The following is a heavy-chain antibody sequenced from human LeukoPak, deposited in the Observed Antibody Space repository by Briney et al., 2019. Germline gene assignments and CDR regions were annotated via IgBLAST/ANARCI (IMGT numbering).Heavy chain of an antibody. J-gene: IGHJ6*04. CDR1: GFTFSSYS. V-gene: IGHV3-48*01. D-gene: IGHD2-2*01. Sequence: PGGSLRLSCAASGFTFSSYSMNWVRQAPGKGLEWVSYISSSSSTICYADSVKGRFTISRDNAKNSLYLQMNSLRAEDTAVYYCARDSNGVDVWGKGTTVTVSS. CDR3: ARDSNGVDV. CDR2: ISSSSSTI.